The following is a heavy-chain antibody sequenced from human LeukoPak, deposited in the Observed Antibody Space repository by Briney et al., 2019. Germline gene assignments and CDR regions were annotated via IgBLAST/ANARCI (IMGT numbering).Heavy chain of an antibody. CDR1: GGSISSYY. CDR2: IYYSGST. V-gene: IGHV4-59*01. J-gene: IGHJ4*02. CDR3: ARVRLGELSDFDY. Sequence: SETLSLTCTVSGGSISSYYWSWIRQPPGKGLEWIGYIYYSGSTNYNPSLKSRVTISVDTSKNQFSLKLSSVTAADTAVYYCARVRLGELSDFDYWGQGTLVTASS. D-gene: IGHD3-16*02.